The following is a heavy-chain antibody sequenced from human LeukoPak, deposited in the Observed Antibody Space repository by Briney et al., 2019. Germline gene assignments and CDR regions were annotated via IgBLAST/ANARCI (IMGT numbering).Heavy chain of an antibody. CDR2: INAGNGNT. CDR3: ARGKNYDILTGYYRGWFDP. Sequence: ASVKVSCKASGYTFTSYAMQWVRQAPGQRLEWMGWINAGNGNTKYSQKFQGRVTITRDTSASTAYMELSSLRSEDTAVYYCARGKNYDILTGYYRGWFDPWGQGTLVTVSS. D-gene: IGHD3-9*01. J-gene: IGHJ5*02. CDR1: GYTFTSYA. V-gene: IGHV1-3*01.